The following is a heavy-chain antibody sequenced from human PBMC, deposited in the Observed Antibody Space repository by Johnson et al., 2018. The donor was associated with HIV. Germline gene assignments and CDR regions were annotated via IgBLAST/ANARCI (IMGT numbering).Heavy chain of an antibody. Sequence: EQLVESGGGVVRPGGSLRLSCAASGFTFSSYWMSWVRQAPGKGLEWVANIKQDGSEKYYVDSVKGRFTISRDNAKNSLYLQMNSLRAEDTAVYYCARVSGWYEKGAFDVWGQGTMVTVSS. D-gene: IGHD6-19*01. V-gene: IGHV3-7*01. J-gene: IGHJ3*01. CDR1: GFTFSSYW. CDR2: IKQDGSEK. CDR3: ARVSGWYEKGAFDV.